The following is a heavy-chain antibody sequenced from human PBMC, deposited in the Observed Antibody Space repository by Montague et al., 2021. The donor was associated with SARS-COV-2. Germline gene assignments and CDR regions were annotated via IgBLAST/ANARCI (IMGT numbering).Heavy chain of an antibody. Sequence: SETLSLTCAVYGGSFSGYYWCWIRQPPGKGLEWIGEINHSGSTNYNPSLKSRVTISVDTSRNQFSLKLSSVTAADTAVYYCARVRGLVLRYFDWLYYFDYWGQGTLVTVSS. CDR2: INHSGST. V-gene: IGHV4-34*01. CDR1: GGSFSGYY. CDR3: ARVRGLVLRYFDWLYYFDY. J-gene: IGHJ4*02. D-gene: IGHD3-9*01.